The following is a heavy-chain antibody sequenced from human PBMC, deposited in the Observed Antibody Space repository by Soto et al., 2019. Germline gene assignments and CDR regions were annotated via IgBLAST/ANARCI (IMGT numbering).Heavy chain of an antibody. J-gene: IGHJ4*02. CDR3: ARDADTTSHYSWNDY. CDR1: GYTFTSYY. V-gene: IGHV1-18*01. CDR2: ISGYNGNT. D-gene: IGHD4-4*01. Sequence: ASVKVSCKASGYTFTSYYISWVRQAPGQGLEWMGWISGYNGNTNYAQKLQGRVTMTTDTSTSTAYMELRSLRSDDTAVYYCARDADTTSHYSWNDYWGQGTLVTVSS.